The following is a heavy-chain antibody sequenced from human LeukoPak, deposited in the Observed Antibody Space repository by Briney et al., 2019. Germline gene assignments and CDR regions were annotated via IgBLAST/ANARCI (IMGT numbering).Heavy chain of an antibody. CDR2: INHNGFHT. V-gene: IGHV3-23*01. D-gene: IGHD3-10*01. Sequence: GRSLRLSCAASGFTFYAYSMIWVRQSPGKGPEWLSEINHNGFHTFYADSLKGRLTVSRENSQNTLFLQMTSLRPDDTAIYYCARGIDGALDYWGQGILVTVSS. CDR3: ARGIDGALDY. J-gene: IGHJ4*02. CDR1: GFTFYAYS.